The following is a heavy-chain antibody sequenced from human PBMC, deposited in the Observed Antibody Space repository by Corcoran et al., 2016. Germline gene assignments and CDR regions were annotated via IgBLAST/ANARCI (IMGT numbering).Heavy chain of an antibody. CDR3: ALGGIVLMVYAIRGDAFDI. V-gene: IGHV1-2*02. J-gene: IGHJ3*02. CDR2: INPNSGGT. D-gene: IGHD2-8*01. Sequence: QVQLVQSGAEVKKPGASVKVSCKASGYTFTGYYMHWVRQAPGQGLEWMGWINPNSGGTNYAQKFQGRVTMTRDTSISTAYMELGRLRSDDTAVYYCALGGIVLMVYAIRGDAFDIWGQGTMVTVSS. CDR1: GYTFTGYY.